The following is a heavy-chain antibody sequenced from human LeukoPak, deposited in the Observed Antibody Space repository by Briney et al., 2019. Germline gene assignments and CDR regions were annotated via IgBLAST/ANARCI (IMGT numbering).Heavy chain of an antibody. CDR2: INPNSGGT. J-gene: IGHJ4*02. CDR1: GYTFTGYY. CDR3: ARDSSSSGLPFDY. V-gene: IGHV1-2*02. Sequence: ASVKVSCKASGYTFTGYYMHWVRQAPGQGLEWMGWINPNSGGTNYAQKFQGRVTMTRDTSIRTAYMELSRLRSDDTAVYYCARDSSSSGLPFDYWGQGTLVTVSS. D-gene: IGHD3-22*01.